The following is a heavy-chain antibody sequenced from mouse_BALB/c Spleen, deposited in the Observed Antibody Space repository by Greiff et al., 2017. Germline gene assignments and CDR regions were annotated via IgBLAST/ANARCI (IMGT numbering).Heavy chain of an antibody. V-gene: IGHV1-14*01. Sequence: VQLQQSGPELVKPGASVKMSCKASGYTFTSYVMHWVKQKPGQGLEWIGYINPYNDGTKYNEKFKGKATLTSDKSSSTAYMELSSLTSEDSAVYYCASRGMGDDVWYFDVWGAGTTVTVSS. J-gene: IGHJ1*01. CDR2: INPYNDGT. D-gene: IGHD2-2*01. CDR1: GYTFTSYV. CDR3: ASRGMGDDVWYFDV.